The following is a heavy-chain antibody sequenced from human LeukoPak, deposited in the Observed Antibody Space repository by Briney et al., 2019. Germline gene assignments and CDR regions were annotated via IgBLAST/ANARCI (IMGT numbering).Heavy chain of an antibody. Sequence: SETLSLTCTVPGGSISSSSYYWGWIRQPPGKGLEWIGSIYYSGSTYYNPSLKSRVTISVDTSKNQFSLKLSSVTAADTAVYYCARSTPLTTYYFDYWGQGTLVTVSS. V-gene: IGHV4-39*07. CDR3: ARSTPLTTYYFDY. J-gene: IGHJ4*02. D-gene: IGHD2-2*01. CDR1: GGSISSSSYY. CDR2: IYYSGST.